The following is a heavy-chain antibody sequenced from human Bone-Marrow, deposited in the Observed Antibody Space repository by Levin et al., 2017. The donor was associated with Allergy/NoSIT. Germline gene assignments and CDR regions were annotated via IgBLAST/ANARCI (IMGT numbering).Heavy chain of an antibody. J-gene: IGHJ4*02. D-gene: IGHD4-17*01. V-gene: IGHV1-2*02. Sequence: EASVKVSCKASGYIFTDYFLHWVRQAPGQGLEWMGWVNPNFGATEYAQKFRGRVTMTRDTSISTAYMELSRLTSDDTGIYYCARAGKTTGALQGEFDFWGQGTLVTVSS. CDR2: VNPNFGAT. CDR1: GYIFTDYF. CDR3: ARAGKTTGALQGEFDF.